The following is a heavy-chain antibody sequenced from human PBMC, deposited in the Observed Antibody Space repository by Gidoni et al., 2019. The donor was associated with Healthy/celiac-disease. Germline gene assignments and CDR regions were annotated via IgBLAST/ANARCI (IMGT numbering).Heavy chain of an antibody. CDR3: ARPNLMIGSGWYHFHS. CDR1: GFTFSSYS. CDR2: ISSSSSYI. J-gene: IGHJ4*02. Sequence: EVQLVESGGGLVKPGGSLRLSCAASGFTFSSYSMNWVRQAPGRGLEWVASISSSSSYIYYADSVKGRFTISRDNAKNSLYLQMHSLRAEDTAVYYCARPNLMIGSGWYHFHSWGQGTRVTVSS. V-gene: IGHV3-21*01. D-gene: IGHD6-19*01.